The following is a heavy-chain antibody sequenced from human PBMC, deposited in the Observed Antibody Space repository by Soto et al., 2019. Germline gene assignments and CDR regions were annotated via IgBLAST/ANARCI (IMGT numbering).Heavy chain of an antibody. CDR2: IYSSGST. D-gene: IGHD5-18*01. CDR3: ERDHTNSYGVYYFDY. Sequence: PSETLSLTCTVSGGSISNYYWSWIRQPPGKGLEWIGYIYSSGSTHYNPSLQSRVTISIDTSKNQVSLKVNSVTAADTAVYYCERDHTNSYGVYYFDYWGQGTPVTVSS. CDR1: GGSISNYY. J-gene: IGHJ4*02. V-gene: IGHV4-59*01.